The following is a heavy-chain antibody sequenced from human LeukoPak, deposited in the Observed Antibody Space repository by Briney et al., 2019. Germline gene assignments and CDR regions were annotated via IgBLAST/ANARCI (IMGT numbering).Heavy chain of an antibody. Sequence: GGSLRLSCAASGFAFSNYWMHWVRQVPGKGLVWVSRINVDGSVKSYADSVKGRFTISRDNAKNTVSLQMNSLRAEDTAVYYCVRDLILVDTPGDDFDYWGQGALVTVSS. CDR2: INVDGSVK. D-gene: IGHD4-23*01. V-gene: IGHV3-74*01. J-gene: IGHJ4*02. CDR1: GFAFSNYW. CDR3: VRDLILVDTPGDDFDY.